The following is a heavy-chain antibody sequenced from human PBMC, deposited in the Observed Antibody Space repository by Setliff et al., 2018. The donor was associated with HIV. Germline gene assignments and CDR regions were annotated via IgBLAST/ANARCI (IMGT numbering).Heavy chain of an antibody. CDR2: MSNSGST. J-gene: IGHJ6*03. CDR1: GGSMRGSSFY. V-gene: IGHV4-39*07. CDR3: ASGADMEV. Sequence: SETLSLTCTVSGGSMRGSSFYWGWIRQTPGTGLEWIGSMSNSGSTYSNPTLKTRVTISVDTSKKQFSLKLTSVTAADTAVYYCASGADMEVWGNGTPVTVSS.